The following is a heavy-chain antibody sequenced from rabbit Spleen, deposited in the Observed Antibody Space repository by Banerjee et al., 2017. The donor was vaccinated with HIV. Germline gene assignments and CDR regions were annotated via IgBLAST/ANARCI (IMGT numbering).Heavy chain of an antibody. CDR3: ARDLGRHGWFLDL. J-gene: IGHJ4*01. CDR1: GIDFNDGYD. D-gene: IGHD3-1*01. Sequence: QEQLKEAGGGLVQPGGSLTLTCKASGIDFNDGYDVCWVRQAPGKGLEWIGCIEASRLETAYASWVNGRFTISTTSSTTVTLQMTSLSAADTATYFCARDLGRHGWFLDLWGPGTLVTVS. CDR2: IEASRLET. V-gene: IGHV1S45*01.